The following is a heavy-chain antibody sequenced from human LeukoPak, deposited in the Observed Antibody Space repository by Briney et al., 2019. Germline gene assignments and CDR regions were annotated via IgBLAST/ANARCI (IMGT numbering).Heavy chain of an antibody. D-gene: IGHD3-3*01. CDR1: GGSISSSSYY. Sequence: SETLSLTCTVSGGSISSSSYYWGWIRQPPGKGLEWIGSIYYSGSTYYNPSLKSRVTISVDTSKNQFSLKLSSVTAADTAVYYCATSRLYDFWSGYYRHYQGVDYWGQGTLVTVSS. V-gene: IGHV4-39*07. CDR2: IYYSGST. CDR3: ATSRLYDFWSGYYRHYQGVDY. J-gene: IGHJ4*02.